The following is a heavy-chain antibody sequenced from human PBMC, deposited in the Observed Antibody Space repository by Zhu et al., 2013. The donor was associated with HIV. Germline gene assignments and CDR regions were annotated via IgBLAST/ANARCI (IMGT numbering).Heavy chain of an antibody. V-gene: IGHV1-2*02. Sequence: QVQLVQSGTEVKKPGASVKVSCKASGYSFTGYYMHWVRQAPGQGLEWMGWISPHSGGTKYAQKFQGRVTMTRDTSIRTAYMELSRLKFDDTAVYYCARGDFWSGYYLGDYWGQGTLVTVSS. CDR1: GYSFTGYY. D-gene: IGHD3-3*01. J-gene: IGHJ4*02. CDR3: ARGDFWSGYYLGDY. CDR2: ISPHSGGT.